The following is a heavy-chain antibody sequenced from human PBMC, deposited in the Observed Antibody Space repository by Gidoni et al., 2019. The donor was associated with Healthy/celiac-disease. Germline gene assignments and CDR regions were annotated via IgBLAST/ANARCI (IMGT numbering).Heavy chain of an antibody. V-gene: IGHV4-39*07. D-gene: IGHD4-17*01. Sequence: QLQLQESGPGLVKPSETLSLTCTVSGGSISSSSYYWGWLRQPPGKGLEWIGSIYYSGSTYYNPSLKSRVTISVDTSKNQFSLKLSSVTAADTAVYYCARDLNVYGDPYYFDYWGQGTLVTVSS. CDR1: GGSISSSSYY. CDR2: IYYSGST. CDR3: ARDLNVYGDPYYFDY. J-gene: IGHJ4*02.